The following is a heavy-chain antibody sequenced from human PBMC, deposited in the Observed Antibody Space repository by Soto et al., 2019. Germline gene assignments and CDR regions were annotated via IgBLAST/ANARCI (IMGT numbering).Heavy chain of an antibody. D-gene: IGHD3-9*01. Sequence: PGGSLRLSCAASGFTVNIYPLSWVRQAPGKGLEWVSSGSSGGVNTFYADSVKCRFTISRDKSKNTLYLQMNSLRLEDTAVYYCANDRVETTGRGSYYWGQRTLVTVS. CDR2: GSSGGVNT. CDR1: GFTVNIYP. J-gene: IGHJ4*02. CDR3: ANDRVETTGRGSYY. V-gene: IGHV3-23*01.